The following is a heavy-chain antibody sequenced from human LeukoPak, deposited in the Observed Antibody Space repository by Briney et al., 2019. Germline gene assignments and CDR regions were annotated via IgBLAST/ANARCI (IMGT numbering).Heavy chain of an antibody. J-gene: IGHJ6*03. V-gene: IGHV4-39*01. D-gene: IGHD2-15*01. Sequence: SETLSLTCTLSANSMSSSNDLWGWIRQPPGKGLEWIGSIHYSGNTYYNPSLKSRVTISVDTSKSQFSLRMSSVTAGITAVYYCARATYCCSARCFYPYYYCYIDVWGKGTTVTVSS. CDR1: ANSMSSSNDL. CDR3: ARATYCCSARCFYPYYYCYIDV. CDR2: IHYSGNT.